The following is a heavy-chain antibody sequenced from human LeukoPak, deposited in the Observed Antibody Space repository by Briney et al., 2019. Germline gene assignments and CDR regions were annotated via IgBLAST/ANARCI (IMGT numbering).Heavy chain of an antibody. CDR3: AKSEWELLGYFEY. V-gene: IGHV3-30*18. CDR2: ISYDGSNK. J-gene: IGHJ4*02. Sequence: GGSLRLSCAASGFTFRSYGMHWVRQAPGKGLEWVAVISYDGSNKHYADSVKGRFTTSRDNSKNTLYLQMNSLRAEDTAVYYCAKSEWELLGYFEYWGQGTLVTVSS. CDR1: GFTFRSYG. D-gene: IGHD1-26*01.